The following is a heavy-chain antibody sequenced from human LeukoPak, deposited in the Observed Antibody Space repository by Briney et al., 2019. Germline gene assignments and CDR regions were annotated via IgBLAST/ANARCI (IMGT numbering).Heavy chain of an antibody. CDR1: GFTFSTFA. CDR3: ARDLVVRGRWSWFDP. J-gene: IGHJ5*02. D-gene: IGHD3-10*01. V-gene: IGHV3-21*01. Sequence: PGGSLRLSCAASGFTFSTFAMIWVRQPPGKGLEWVSSIFPSGGEIHYADSVKGRFTISRDNAKNALYLQMNSLRAEDTAVYYCARDLVVRGRWSWFDPWGQGTLVTVSS. CDR2: IFPSGGEI.